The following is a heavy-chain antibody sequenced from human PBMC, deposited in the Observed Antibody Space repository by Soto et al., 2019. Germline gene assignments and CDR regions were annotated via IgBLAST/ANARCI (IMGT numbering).Heavy chain of an antibody. CDR3: ARGDVDTAMVVDY. V-gene: IGHV3-30-3*01. CDR1: GFTFSSYA. Sequence: ESGGGVVQPGRSLRLSCAASGFTFSSYAMHWVRQAPGKGLEWVAVISYDGSNKYYADSVKGRFTISRDNSKNTLYLQMNSLRAEDTAVYYCARGDVDTAMVVDYWGQGTLVTVSS. J-gene: IGHJ4*02. D-gene: IGHD5-18*01. CDR2: ISYDGSNK.